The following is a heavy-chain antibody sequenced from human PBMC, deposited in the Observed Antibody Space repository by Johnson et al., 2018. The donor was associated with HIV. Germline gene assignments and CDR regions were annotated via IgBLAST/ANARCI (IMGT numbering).Heavy chain of an antibody. CDR2: TSDDGDNK. CDR3: ARDRGGQWYACAFDI. V-gene: IGHV3-30*09. D-gene: IGHD4/OR15-4a*01. CDR1: GFTFSSYV. J-gene: IGHJ3*02. Sequence: QVQLVESGGGVVQPGGSLRLSCTASGFTFSSYVIHWVRQAPGKGLEWVTVTSDDGDNKYYANSVNGRFAISRDNSKDTQYLQMNSLRSKETAVYYCARDRGGQWYACAFDIWGQGTMVTVSS.